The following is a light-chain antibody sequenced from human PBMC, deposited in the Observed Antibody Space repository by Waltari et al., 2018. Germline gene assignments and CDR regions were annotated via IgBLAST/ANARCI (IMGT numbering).Light chain of an antibody. J-gene: IGKJ4*01. Sequence: VLTQSPGTLSVSPGERATLSCRASQSVRLAWDQQKPGQAPRLLIHDASKRAAGIPDRFSGRGSGTDFTLTISRLEPEDFAVYYCQQFDRSPPVTFGGGTKVEIK. CDR2: DAS. CDR1: QSVR. CDR3: QQFDRSPPVT. V-gene: IGKV3-20*01.